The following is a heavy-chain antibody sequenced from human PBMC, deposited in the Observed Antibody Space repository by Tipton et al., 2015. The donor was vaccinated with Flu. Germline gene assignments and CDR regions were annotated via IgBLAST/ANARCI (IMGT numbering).Heavy chain of an antibody. CDR1: GFIFSDFG. V-gene: IGHV3-33*06. Sequence: SLRLSCEASGFIFSDFGMHWVRQAPGKGLEWVAVIWHDGTYKYYADSLKGRFTISRDNTKNTLYLQMNSLTAEDTAVYYCAKGGTVRGYYYRGMDVWGQGP. CDR3: AKGGTVRGYYYRGMDV. J-gene: IGHJ6*02. D-gene: IGHD3-10*01. CDR2: IWHDGTYK.